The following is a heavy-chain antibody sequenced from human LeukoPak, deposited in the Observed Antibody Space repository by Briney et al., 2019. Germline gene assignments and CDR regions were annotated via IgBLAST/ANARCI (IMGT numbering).Heavy chain of an antibody. CDR3: AKDADTYYYGSGSSYFDY. J-gene: IGHJ4*02. D-gene: IGHD3-10*01. CDR2: ITWDGGSI. V-gene: IGHV3-43D*03. CDR1: GFTFDDYV. Sequence: GGSLRLSCAASGFTFDDYVMHWVRQAPGKGLEWVSLITWDGGSIYYADSVKGRFTISRDNSKNSLYLQMNSLRGEDTALYYCAKDADTYYYGSGSSYFDYWGQGTLVTVSS.